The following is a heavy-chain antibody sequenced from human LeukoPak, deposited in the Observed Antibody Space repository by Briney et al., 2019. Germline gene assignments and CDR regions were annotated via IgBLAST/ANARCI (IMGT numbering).Heavy chain of an antibody. CDR3: ARGYCSRTSCLPDP. Sequence: ASVKVSCKASGYTFTSYDINWVRQATGQGLEWMGWMNPNSGNTGYAQKFQGRVTMTRNTSISTAYMELSSLRSEDTAVYYCARGYCSRTSCLPDPWGQGTLVTVSS. V-gene: IGHV1-8*01. D-gene: IGHD2-2*01. CDR1: GYTFTSYD. J-gene: IGHJ5*02. CDR2: MNPNSGNT.